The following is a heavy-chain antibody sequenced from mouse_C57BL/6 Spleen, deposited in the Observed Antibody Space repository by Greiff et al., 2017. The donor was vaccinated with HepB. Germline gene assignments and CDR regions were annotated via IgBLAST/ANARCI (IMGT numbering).Heavy chain of an antibody. J-gene: IGHJ1*03. CDR1: GYTFTSYW. D-gene: IGHD2-1*01. V-gene: IGHV1-64*01. Sequence: QVQLQQPGAELVKPGASVKLSCKASGYTFTSYWMHWVKQRPGQGLEWIGMIHPTSGSTNYNEKFKGKATLTVDKSSSTAYMQLSSLTSEDSAVYYCARGGNYWYFDVWGTGTTVTVSS. CDR3: ARGGNYWYFDV. CDR2: IHPTSGST.